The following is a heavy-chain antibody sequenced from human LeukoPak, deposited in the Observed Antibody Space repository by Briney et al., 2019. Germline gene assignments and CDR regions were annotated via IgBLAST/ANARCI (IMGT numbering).Heavy chain of an antibody. CDR2: IYYSGST. J-gene: IGHJ5*02. CDR3: ARSAAIGWFDP. V-gene: IGHV4-59*01. CDR1: GCSISSYY. Sequence: AETLSLTCAVSGCSISSYYLNWVRQPPGKGLEWIGYIYYSGSTNYNPSLKSRVTISVDTSKNQFSLKLSSVTAADTAVYYGARSAAIGWFDPWGQGTLVTVSS. D-gene: IGHD6-13*01.